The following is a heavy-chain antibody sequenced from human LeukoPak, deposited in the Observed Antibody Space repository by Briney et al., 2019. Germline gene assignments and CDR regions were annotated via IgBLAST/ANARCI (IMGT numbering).Heavy chain of an antibody. Sequence: ASVKVSCKASGGTLSSYAISWVRQAPGQGLELMGRTIPIFGTANYAQKFQGRVTITADKSTSTAYMELSSLRSEDTAVYYCARDTPYIVGATASGGDWGQGTLVTVSS. D-gene: IGHD1-26*01. J-gene: IGHJ4*02. CDR3: ARDTPYIVGATASGGD. CDR2: TIPIFGTA. CDR1: GGTLSSYA. V-gene: IGHV1-69*06.